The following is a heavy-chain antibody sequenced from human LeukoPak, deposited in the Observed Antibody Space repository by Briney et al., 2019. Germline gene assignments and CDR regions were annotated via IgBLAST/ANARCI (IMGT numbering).Heavy chain of an antibody. Sequence: SETLSLTCTVSGGSISSYYWSWIRQPPGKGLEWIGYIYYSGSTNYNPSLKSRVTISVDTSKNQFSLKLSSVTAADTAVYYCAREHTASSAFDIWGQGTMVTVSS. CDR1: GGSISSYY. CDR3: AREHTASSAFDI. J-gene: IGHJ3*02. V-gene: IGHV4-59*01. CDR2: IYYSGST. D-gene: IGHD5-18*01.